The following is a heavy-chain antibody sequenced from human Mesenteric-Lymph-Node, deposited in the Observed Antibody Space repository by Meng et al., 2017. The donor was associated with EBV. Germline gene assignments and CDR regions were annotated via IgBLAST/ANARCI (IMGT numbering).Heavy chain of an antibody. J-gene: IGHJ4*02. CDR1: GFTFRGYG. CDR3: VRDGYNSIPFDY. D-gene: IGHD5-24*01. Sequence: HVQLVEPGGGVVQPGRSLRLSCAASGFTFRGYGMHWVRQAPGKGLEWVAVILYDGSSTHYADSVRGRFTISRDNSKNTLYLQMNSLRADDTAVYYCVRDGYNSIPFDYWGQGTLVTVSS. V-gene: IGHV3-30*03. CDR2: ILYDGSST.